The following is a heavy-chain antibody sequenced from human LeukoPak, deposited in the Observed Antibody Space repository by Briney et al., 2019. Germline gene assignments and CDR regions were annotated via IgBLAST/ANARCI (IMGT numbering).Heavy chain of an antibody. J-gene: IGHJ4*02. Sequence: SETLSLTCAVYGGSFSGYYWSWIRQPPGKGLEWIGEINHSGSTNYNPSLKGRVTISVDTSKNQFSLKLSSVTAADTAVYYCARGYDSSGYYLGLNFDYWGQGTLVTVSS. D-gene: IGHD3-22*01. CDR1: GGSFSGYY. CDR3: ARGYDSSGYYLGLNFDY. CDR2: INHSGST. V-gene: IGHV4-34*01.